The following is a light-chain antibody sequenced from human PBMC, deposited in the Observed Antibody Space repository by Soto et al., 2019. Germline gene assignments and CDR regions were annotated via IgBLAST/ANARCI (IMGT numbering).Light chain of an antibody. Sequence: SYELTQSPSVSVAPGRTARIPCEGTNIGPKSVHWYQQRPGQAPVVVVYYDSDRPSGIPERFSGSNSGNTATLTISSVEAGDEADYYCQVWDTSTFHPIFGGGTKLTVL. CDR3: QVWDTSTFHPI. V-gene: IGLV3-21*04. J-gene: IGLJ2*01. CDR1: NIGPKS. CDR2: YDS.